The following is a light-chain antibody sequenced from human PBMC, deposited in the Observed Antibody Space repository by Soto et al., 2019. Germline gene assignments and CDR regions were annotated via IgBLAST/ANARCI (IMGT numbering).Light chain of an antibody. CDR1: QSVSSN. CDR2: GAS. Sequence: EIVMTQSPATLSVSPGERATLSCRASQSVSSNLAWYQQKPGQAPRLLIYGASTRATGIQARFSGSGSGTEFPLTISSLQSEDFAVYYCQQYNNWPPRTFGQGTKVEIK. CDR3: QQYNNWPPRT. J-gene: IGKJ1*01. V-gene: IGKV3-15*01.